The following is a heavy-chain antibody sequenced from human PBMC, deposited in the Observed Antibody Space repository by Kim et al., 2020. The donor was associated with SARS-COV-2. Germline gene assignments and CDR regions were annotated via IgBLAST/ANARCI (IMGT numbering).Heavy chain of an antibody. D-gene: IGHD1-1*01. Sequence: YADSVKGRFTISRDNSKNTLYLQMNSLRAEDTAVYYCAKGLQLERGWFDYWGQGTLVTVSS. V-gene: IGHV3-23*01. CDR3: AKGLQLERGWFDY. J-gene: IGHJ4*02.